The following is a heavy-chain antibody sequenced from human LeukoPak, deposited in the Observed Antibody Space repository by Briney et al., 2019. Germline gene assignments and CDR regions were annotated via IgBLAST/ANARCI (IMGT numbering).Heavy chain of an antibody. D-gene: IGHD3-22*01. CDR1: GFTFSSYS. CDR2: ISSSSSSYI. J-gene: IGHJ3*02. CDR3: ARVSEMGWYSSGYYSPGAFDI. Sequence: GGSLRLSCAASGFTFSSYSMNWVRQAPGKGLEWVSSISSSSSSYIYYADSVKGRFTISRDNAKNSLYLQMNSLRAEDTAVYYCARVSEMGWYSSGYYSPGAFDIWGQGTMVTVSS. V-gene: IGHV3-21*01.